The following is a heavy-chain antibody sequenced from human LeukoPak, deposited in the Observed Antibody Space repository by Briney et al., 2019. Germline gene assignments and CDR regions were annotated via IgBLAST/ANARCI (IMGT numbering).Heavy chain of an antibody. CDR2: IYYSGST. J-gene: IGHJ4*02. V-gene: IGHV4-59*01. CDR1: GGSISCYY. CDR3: ARRTYYYDSSGYPIYYFDY. D-gene: IGHD3-22*01. Sequence: SETLSLTCTVSGGSISCYYWSWIRQPPGKGLEWIGYIYYSGSTNYNPSLKSRVTISVDTSKNQFSLKLSSVTAANTAVYYCARRTYYYDSSGYPIYYFDYWGQGTLVTVSS.